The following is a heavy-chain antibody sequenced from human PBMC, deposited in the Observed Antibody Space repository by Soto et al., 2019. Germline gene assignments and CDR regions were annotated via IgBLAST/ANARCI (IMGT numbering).Heavy chain of an antibody. D-gene: IGHD3-3*01. CDR3: ARGGLDDFWSGYLYHLDS. J-gene: IGHJ4*02. CDR2: IYLSGFT. V-gene: IGHV4-30-2*05. Sequence: DLEWIGYIYLSGFTYSNPSLKSRVTMSIDTSKNQFSLKLSSVTAADTAVYYCARGGLDDFWSGYLYHLDSWGLGTLVTVSS.